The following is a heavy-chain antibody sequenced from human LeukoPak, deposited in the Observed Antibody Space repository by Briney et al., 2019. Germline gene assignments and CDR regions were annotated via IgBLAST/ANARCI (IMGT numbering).Heavy chain of an antibody. Sequence: GASVKVSCKASGYTLTSYFIYWARQAPGQGLEWVGIINPSGGATTYGEKFQGRVTLTRDTSTSTIYMELRSLRSDDTAVYYCTRGYYYDTTGYYPGGDYWGQGTLVTVSS. CDR1: GYTLTSYF. CDR2: INPSGGAT. CDR3: TRGYYYDTTGYYPGGDY. J-gene: IGHJ4*02. D-gene: IGHD3-22*01. V-gene: IGHV1-46*01.